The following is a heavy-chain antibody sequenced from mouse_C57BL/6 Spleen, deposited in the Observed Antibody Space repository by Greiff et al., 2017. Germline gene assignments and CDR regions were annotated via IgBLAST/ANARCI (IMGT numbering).Heavy chain of an antibody. CDR3: ARGGDYDGAWFAY. CDR1: GYSITSCYY. J-gene: IGHJ3*01. D-gene: IGHD2-4*01. CDR2: ISYDGSN. Sequence: EVQLQEPGPGLVKPSQSLSLTCSVSGYSITSCYYWNWIRQFPGNKLEWMGYISYDGSNNYNPSLKNRVTLTRDTSKNEFFLKLNSVTNEDTVTYYCARGGDYDGAWFAYWGQGTLVTVSA. V-gene: IGHV3-6*01.